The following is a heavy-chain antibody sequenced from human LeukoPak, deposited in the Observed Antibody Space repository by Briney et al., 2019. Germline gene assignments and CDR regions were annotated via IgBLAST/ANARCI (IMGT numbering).Heavy chain of an antibody. D-gene: IGHD1-26*01. CDR2: ISYDGSYK. J-gene: IGHJ3*01. V-gene: IGHV3-30*03. CDR1: GFTFDDYG. CDR3: ARDEYSGSSSV. Sequence: QPGRSLRLSCTASGFTFDDYGMSWFRQAPGKGLEWVAVISYDGSYKYYADSVKGRFAISSDNSKNTLYLQMNSLRAEDTAVYYCARDEYSGSSSVWGQGTMVTVSS.